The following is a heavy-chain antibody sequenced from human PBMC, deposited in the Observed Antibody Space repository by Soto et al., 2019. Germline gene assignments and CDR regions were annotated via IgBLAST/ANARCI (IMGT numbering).Heavy chain of an antibody. CDR1: GFTFSSYA. Sequence: EVQVLESGGGLVQPGGSLRLSCAASGFTFSSYAMSWVRQAPGKGLEWVSSISGSGGNTYYSESVKGRFTMSRDNSKKTLDLQMNSLSPEDTATYYCAKAPKNNDYYGMDV. J-gene: IGHJ6*01. V-gene: IGHV3-23*01. CDR3: AKAPKNNDYYGMDV. CDR2: ISGSGGNT. D-gene: IGHD1-20*01.